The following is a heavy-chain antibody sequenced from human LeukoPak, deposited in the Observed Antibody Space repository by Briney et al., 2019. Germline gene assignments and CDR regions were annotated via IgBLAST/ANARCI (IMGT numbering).Heavy chain of an antibody. CDR3: ARDGGVGATGAFDI. CDR1: GFTFSSYW. V-gene: IGHV3-74*01. CDR2: IDYDGSGT. J-gene: IGHJ3*02. D-gene: IGHD1-26*01. Sequence: GGSLRLSCAVSGFTFSSYWMHWVRQAPGKGLVWVSRIDYDGSGTRYADSVKGRFTISRDNAKNTLYLQMNSLRAEDTAVYYCARDGGVGATGAFDIWGQGTMVTVSS.